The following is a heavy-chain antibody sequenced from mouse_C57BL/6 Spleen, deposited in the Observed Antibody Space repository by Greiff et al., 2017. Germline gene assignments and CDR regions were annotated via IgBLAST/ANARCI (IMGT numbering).Heavy chain of an antibody. CDR3: ARGDDYVSWFAY. J-gene: IGHJ3*01. CDR2: INPNNGGT. D-gene: IGHD2-4*01. Sequence: EVQLQQSGPELVKPGASVKISCKASGYTFTDYYMNWVKQSHGKSLEWIGDINPNNGGTSYNQKFKGKATLTVDKSSSTAYMELRSLTSEDSAVYCCARGDDYVSWFAYWGQGTLVTVSA. V-gene: IGHV1-26*01. CDR1: GYTFTDYY.